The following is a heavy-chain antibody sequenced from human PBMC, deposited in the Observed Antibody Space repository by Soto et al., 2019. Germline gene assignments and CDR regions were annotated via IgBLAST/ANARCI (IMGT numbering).Heavy chain of an antibody. CDR3: AKDPPITGSVYYFDY. D-gene: IGHD1-20*01. CDR1: GFTFSSYA. Sequence: GALRLSCAASGFTFSSYAMSWVRQAPGKGLEWVSAISGSGGSTYYADSVKGRFTISRDNSKNTLYLQMNSLRAEDTAVYYCAKDPPITGSVYYFDYWGQGTLVTVSS. J-gene: IGHJ4*02. CDR2: ISGSGGST. V-gene: IGHV3-23*01.